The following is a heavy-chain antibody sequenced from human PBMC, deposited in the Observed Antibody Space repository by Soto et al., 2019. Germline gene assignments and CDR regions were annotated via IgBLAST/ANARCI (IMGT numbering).Heavy chain of an antibody. Sequence: ASVKVSCKASGYTFTSYGISWVRQAPGQGLEWMGRISAYNGNTNYAQKLQGRVTMTTDTSTSTAYMELRSLRSDDTAVYYCARFGSSGWYVVPYYYYYGMDVWGQGTTVTVSS. D-gene: IGHD6-19*01. CDR2: ISAYNGNT. V-gene: IGHV1-18*04. CDR3: ARFGSSGWYVVPYYYYYGMDV. J-gene: IGHJ6*02. CDR1: GYTFTSYG.